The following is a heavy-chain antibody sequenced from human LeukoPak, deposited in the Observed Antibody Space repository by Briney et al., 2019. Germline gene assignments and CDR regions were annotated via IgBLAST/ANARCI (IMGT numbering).Heavy chain of an antibody. V-gene: IGHV3-7*01. CDR3: ARDFSESPEHS. CDR1: GFTFSGYW. Sequence: PGGSLRLSCEASGFTFSGYWMSWGRQAPGKGLEWVANIKPDGSERNYVDSVRARFIISRDNAKNSLYLQINSLRAEDTAVYYCARDFSESPEHSWGQGTLVTVSS. CDR2: IKPDGSER. J-gene: IGHJ4*02. D-gene: IGHD1/OR15-1a*01.